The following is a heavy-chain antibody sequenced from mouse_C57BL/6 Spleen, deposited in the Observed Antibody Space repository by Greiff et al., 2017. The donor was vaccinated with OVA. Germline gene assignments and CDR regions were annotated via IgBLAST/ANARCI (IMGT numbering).Heavy chain of an antibody. J-gene: IGHJ3*01. V-gene: IGHV1-53*01. CDR1: GYTFTSYW. Sequence: QVQLQQSGTELVKPGASVKLSCKASGYTFTSYWMHWVKQRPGQGLEWIGNINPSNGGTNYNEKFKSKATLTVDKSSSTAYMQLSSLTSEDSAVYCCARIRDSNYRWFGYWGQGTRVTVSA. CDR3: ARIRDSNYRWFGY. CDR2: INPSNGGT. D-gene: IGHD2-5*01.